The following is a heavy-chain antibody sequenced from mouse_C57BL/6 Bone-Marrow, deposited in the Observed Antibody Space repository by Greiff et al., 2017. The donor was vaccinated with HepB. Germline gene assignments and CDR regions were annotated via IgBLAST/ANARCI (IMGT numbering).Heavy chain of an antibody. CDR1: GYTFTSYW. J-gene: IGHJ3*01. V-gene: IGHV1-59*01. Sequence: QVQLQQPGAELVRPGTSVKLSCKASGYTFTSYWMHWVKQRPGQGLEWIGVIDPSDSYTNYNQKFKGKAKLTVDTSSSTAYMQLRSLTSEDSAVYYCAREVLSWFAYWGQGTLVTVSA. CDR2: IDPSDSYT. CDR3: AREVLSWFAY.